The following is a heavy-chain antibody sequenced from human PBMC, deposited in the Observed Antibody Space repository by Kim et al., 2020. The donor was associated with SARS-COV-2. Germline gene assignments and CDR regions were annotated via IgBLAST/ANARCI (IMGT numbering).Heavy chain of an antibody. CDR1: GGSISSYY. CDR3: ARDGGGGAFSP. D-gene: IGHD3-16*01. Sequence: SETLSLTCAVSGGSISSYYWSWIRQPPGKGLEWIGHIYYSGSANYNTSLKSRVTISLDTSNIQFSLNLSSVTAAGTAIYYCARDGGGGAFSPWGQGTLVTVSS. V-gene: IGHV4-59*13. CDR2: IYYSGSA. J-gene: IGHJ4*02.